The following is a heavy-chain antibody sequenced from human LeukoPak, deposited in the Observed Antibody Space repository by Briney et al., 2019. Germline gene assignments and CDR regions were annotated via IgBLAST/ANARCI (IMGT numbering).Heavy chain of an antibody. CDR1: GGSINSGTYY. D-gene: IGHD2-21*01. J-gene: IGHJ6*03. CDR2: FYSGGST. V-gene: IGHV4-61*09. Sequence: SQTLSLTCTVSGGSINSGTYYWAWIRQPAGKGLEWIGHFYSGGSTSYNPSLKSRVSISADASKTQVSLRLTSVTAADTAVYYCARGSYCGNTRCHGRYYMDVLGKGTTVAVSS. CDR3: ARGSYCGNTRCHGRYYMDV.